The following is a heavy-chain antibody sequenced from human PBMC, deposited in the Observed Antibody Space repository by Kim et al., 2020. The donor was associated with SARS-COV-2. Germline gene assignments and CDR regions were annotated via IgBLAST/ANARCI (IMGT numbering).Heavy chain of an antibody. Sequence: ASVKVSCKASGYTFTSYDINWVRQATGQGLEWMGWMNPNSGNTGYAQKFQGRVTMTRNTSISTAYMELSSLRSEDTAVYYCARVKIAAAQRVKNNWFDPWGQGTLVTVSS. J-gene: IGHJ5*02. CDR3: ARVKIAAAQRVKNNWFDP. V-gene: IGHV1-8*01. CDR2: MNPNSGNT. D-gene: IGHD6-13*01. CDR1: GYTFTSYD.